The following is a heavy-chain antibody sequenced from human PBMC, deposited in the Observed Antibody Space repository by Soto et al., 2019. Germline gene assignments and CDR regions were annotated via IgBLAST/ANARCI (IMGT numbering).Heavy chain of an antibody. D-gene: IGHD5-18*01. CDR3: ARRGDTAMVFDY. Sequence: SETLSLTCTVSGGSISSSSYYWGWIRQPPGKGLEWIGSIYYSGSTYYNPSLKSRVTISVDTSENQFSLKLSSVTAADTAVYYCARRGDTAMVFDYWGQGTLVTVSS. CDR2: IYYSGST. J-gene: IGHJ4*02. V-gene: IGHV4-39*01. CDR1: GGSISSSSYY.